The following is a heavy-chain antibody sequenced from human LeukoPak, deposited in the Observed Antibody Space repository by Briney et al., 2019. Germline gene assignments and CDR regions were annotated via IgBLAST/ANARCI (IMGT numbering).Heavy chain of an antibody. CDR2: IKSKTDGGTT. CDR1: GFTFSNAW. J-gene: IGHJ4*02. D-gene: IGHD4-17*01. Sequence: GGSLRLSCAASGFTFSNAWMSWVRQAPGKGLEWVGRIKSKTDGGTTDYAAPVKGRFTISRDDSKNTLYLQMNSLKTEDTAVYYCTTGFIYIPQNDYGAGFDYWGQGTLVTVSS. V-gene: IGHV3-15*01. CDR3: TTGFIYIPQNDYGAGFDY.